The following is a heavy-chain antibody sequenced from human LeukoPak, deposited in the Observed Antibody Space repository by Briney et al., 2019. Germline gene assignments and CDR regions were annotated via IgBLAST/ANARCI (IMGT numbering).Heavy chain of an antibody. CDR1: GFTFSSYA. J-gene: IGHJ4*02. Sequence: GGSLRLSCAASGFTFSSYAMHWVRQAPGKGLEWVAVISYDGSNKYYADSVKGRFTISRDNSKNTLYLQTNSLRAEDTAVYYCARGTDGYTSDYWGQGTLVTVSS. D-gene: IGHD5-24*01. V-gene: IGHV3-30*01. CDR3: ARGTDGYTSDY. CDR2: ISYDGSNK.